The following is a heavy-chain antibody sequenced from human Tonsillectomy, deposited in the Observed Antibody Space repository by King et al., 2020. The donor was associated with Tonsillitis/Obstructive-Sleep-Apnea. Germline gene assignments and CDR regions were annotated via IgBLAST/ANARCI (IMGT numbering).Heavy chain of an antibody. CDR2: IYYSGNT. V-gene: IGHV4-59*08. J-gene: IGHJ6*03. CDR3: ARGVIPGVYFYYYLDV. D-gene: IGHD1-14*01. CDR1: GDSINNYY. Sequence: VQLQESGPGLVKPSETLSLTCAVSGDSINNYYWSWIRQPPGKGLEWIGCIYYSGNTNYNPSLRGRVTISADTSTNQLSLKLSSTSAADTAVYYCARGVIPGVYFYYYLDVWGRGTTVTVSS.